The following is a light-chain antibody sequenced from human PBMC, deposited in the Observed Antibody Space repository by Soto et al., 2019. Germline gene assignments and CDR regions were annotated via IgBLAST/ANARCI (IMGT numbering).Light chain of an antibody. V-gene: IGKV3-20*01. Sequence: EIVLTQSPGTLSLSPGERATLSCRASQSVSSSYLAWYRQKPGQAPRLLIYGASSRATGIPDRFSGSGSGTDFTLTISRLEPEDFAVYYCQHYGNSPPMYTFGQGTKLEIK. CDR2: GAS. CDR3: QHYGNSPPMYT. J-gene: IGKJ2*01. CDR1: QSVSSSY.